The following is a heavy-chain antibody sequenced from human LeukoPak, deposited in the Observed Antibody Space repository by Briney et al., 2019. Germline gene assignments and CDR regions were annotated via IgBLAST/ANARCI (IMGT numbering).Heavy chain of an antibody. D-gene: IGHD1-14*01. J-gene: IGHJ4*02. Sequence: PGGSLRLSCAASGFTFSIYWMHWVRQAPGKGLVWVSRIKTDGSSISYADSVKGRFTIPRDNAKNTLYLQMNSLRAEDTAVYYCARVLLSRTKDFDYWGQGTLVTVSS. V-gene: IGHV3-74*01. CDR2: IKTDGSSI. CDR3: ARVLLSRTKDFDY. CDR1: GFTFSIYW.